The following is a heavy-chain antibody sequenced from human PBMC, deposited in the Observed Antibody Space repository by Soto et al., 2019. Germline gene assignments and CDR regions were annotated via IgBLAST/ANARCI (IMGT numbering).Heavy chain of an antibody. D-gene: IGHD3-22*01. V-gene: IGHV3-30*18. CDR2: ISYDGSNK. J-gene: IGHJ4*02. CDR3: AKDGYYYDSSGYLYYFDY. CDR1: GFTFSSYG. Sequence: QVQLVESGGGVVQPGRSLRVSCAASGFTFSSYGMHWVRQAPGKGLEWVAVISYDGSNKYYAGSVKGRFTISRDNSKNTLYLQMNSLRAEDTAVYYCAKDGYYYDSSGYLYYFDYWGQGTLVTVSS.